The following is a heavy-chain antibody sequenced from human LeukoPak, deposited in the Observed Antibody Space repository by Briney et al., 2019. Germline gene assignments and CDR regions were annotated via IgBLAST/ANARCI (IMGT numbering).Heavy chain of an antibody. V-gene: IGHV4-34*01. CDR1: GGSFSGYY. J-gene: IGHJ4*02. D-gene: IGHD3-22*01. Sequence: SETLSPTCAVYGGSFSGYYWSWIRQPPGKGLEWIGEINHSGSTNYNPSLKSRVTISVDTSKNQFSLKLSSVTAADTAVYYCARGYYDSSGYYYFDYWGQGTLVTVSS. CDR2: INHSGST. CDR3: ARGYYDSSGYYYFDY.